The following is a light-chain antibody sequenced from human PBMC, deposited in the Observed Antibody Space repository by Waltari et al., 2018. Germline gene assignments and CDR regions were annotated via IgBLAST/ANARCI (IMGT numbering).Light chain of an antibody. CDR3: SSYSSSTTLGNV. CDR1: GSGVGSYDL. CDR2: EAT. J-gene: IGLJ1*01. Sequence: QSALTQAASVSGSPGQSITISCSGTGSGVGSYDLVAWYQQHPGKAPKLIIYEATKRPSGWSGRFSGSKSGNTASLTISGLQAEDEADYFCSSYSSSTTLGNVFGTGTKVTVL. V-gene: IGLV2-23*01.